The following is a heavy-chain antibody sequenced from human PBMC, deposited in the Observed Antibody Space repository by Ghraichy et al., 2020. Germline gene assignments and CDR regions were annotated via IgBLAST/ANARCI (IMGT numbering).Heavy chain of an antibody. V-gene: IGHV4-34*01. Sequence: SQTLSLTCAVYGGSFSGYYWSWIRQPPGKGLEWIGEINHSGSTNYNPSLKSRVTISVDTSKNQFSLKLSSVTAADTAVYYCARGELRFLEWLLEEGAFDIWGQGTMVTVSS. CDR3: ARGELRFLEWLLEEGAFDI. J-gene: IGHJ3*02. CDR1: GGSFSGYY. CDR2: INHSGST. D-gene: IGHD3-3*01.